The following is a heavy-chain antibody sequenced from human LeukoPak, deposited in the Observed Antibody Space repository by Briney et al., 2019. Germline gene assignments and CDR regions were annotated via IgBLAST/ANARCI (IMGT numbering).Heavy chain of an antibody. D-gene: IGHD3-3*01. Sequence: GGSLRLSCAASGFTFSSYGMHWVRQAPGKGLEWVAVESYDGTNKFYAESVKGRFTISRDKSKNTLYLQMNSLRAEDTALYYCAINPEYYDFWTGMDVWGKGTTVTVSS. J-gene: IGHJ6*04. V-gene: IGHV3-30*03. CDR1: GFTFSSYG. CDR3: AINPEYYDFWTGMDV. CDR2: ESYDGTNK.